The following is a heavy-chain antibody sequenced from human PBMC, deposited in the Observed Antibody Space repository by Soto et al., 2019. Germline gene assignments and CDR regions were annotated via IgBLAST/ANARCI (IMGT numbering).Heavy chain of an antibody. CDR1: GFTFSTYG. CDR2: ISYDGTNK. J-gene: IGHJ6*02. Sequence: QVQLVESGGGEVQPGRSLTISCAASGFTFSTYGMHWVRQTPGKGLEWVAVISYDGTNKFYSDSVKGRFTISRDNFKNTRTLQMNSLIADDTAVYSCAKDLQSYGDYDYYCYGMDVWGLGTRVTVSS. CDR3: AKDLQSYGDYDYYCYGMDV. D-gene: IGHD4-17*01. V-gene: IGHV3-30*18.